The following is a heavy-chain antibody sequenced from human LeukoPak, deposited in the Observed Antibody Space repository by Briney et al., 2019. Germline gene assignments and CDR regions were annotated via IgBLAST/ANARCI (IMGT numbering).Heavy chain of an antibody. CDR1: GYTFTGYY. V-gene: IGHV1-2*06. Sequence: ASVKVSCKASGYTFTGYYMHWVRQAPGQGLEWMGRINPNSGGTNYAQKFQGRVTMTRDTSISTAYMELSRLRSDDTAVYYCARARVLRFLEWLPNSWRQGTLVTVSS. J-gene: IGHJ4*02. CDR2: INPNSGGT. D-gene: IGHD3-3*01. CDR3: ARARVLRFLEWLPNS.